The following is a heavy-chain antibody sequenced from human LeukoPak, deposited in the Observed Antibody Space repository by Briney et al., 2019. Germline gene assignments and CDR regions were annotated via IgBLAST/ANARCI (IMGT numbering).Heavy chain of an antibody. Sequence: AGGSLRLSCAASGFTFSSYSMNWVRQAPGKGLEWVSSISKNSGYIYYADSVKGRFTISRDNAKNSLYLQMNSLRAEDTALYYCARRSYGDYELDYWGQGTLVTVSS. CDR1: GFTFSSYS. CDR2: ISKNSGYI. D-gene: IGHD4-17*01. V-gene: IGHV3-21*04. CDR3: ARRSYGDYELDY. J-gene: IGHJ4*02.